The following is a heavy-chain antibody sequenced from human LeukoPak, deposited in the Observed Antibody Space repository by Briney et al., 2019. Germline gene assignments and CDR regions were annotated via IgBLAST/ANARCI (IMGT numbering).Heavy chain of an antibody. J-gene: IGHJ6*02. D-gene: IGHD6-13*01. V-gene: IGHV3-7*04. CDR3: ARLRPYSSSWYAYYGMDV. Sequence: SGGSLRLSCVASGFTFSSYWMTWVRQAPGKGLEWVANIKSDGTQNYYVDSVKGRFTISRDNAKNSLYLQVNSLRADETAVYYCARLRPYSSSWYAYYGMDVWGQGTTVTVSS. CDR1: GFTFSSYW. CDR2: IKSDGTQN.